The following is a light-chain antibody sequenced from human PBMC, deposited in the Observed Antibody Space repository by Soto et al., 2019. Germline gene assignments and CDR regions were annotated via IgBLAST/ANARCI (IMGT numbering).Light chain of an antibody. V-gene: IGLV1-40*01. J-gene: IGLJ1*01. CDR2: GNS. Sequence: QSVLTQPPSVSGAPGQRVTISCTGSSSNIGAGYDVHWYQQLPGTAPKLLIYGNSNRPSGVPDRFSGSKSGTSAYLAITGLQAEDEADYYCPSYDSSLSGYVFGTGTKVTVL. CDR3: PSYDSSLSGYV. CDR1: SSNIGAGYD.